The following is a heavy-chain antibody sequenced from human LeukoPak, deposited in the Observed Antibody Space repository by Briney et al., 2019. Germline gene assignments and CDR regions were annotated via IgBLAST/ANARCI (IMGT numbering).Heavy chain of an antibody. J-gene: IGHJ5*02. CDR2: ISSSGSTI. CDR3: ARDNSSSSSLWFDP. D-gene: IGHD6-6*01. V-gene: IGHV3-11*04. CDR1: GFTFSDYY. Sequence: KPGGSLRLSCAASGFTFSDYYMSWIRQAPGKGLEWVSYISSSGSTIYYADSVKGRFTISRDNAKNSLYLQMNSLRAEDTAVYYCARDNSSSSSLWFDPWGQGTLVTVSS.